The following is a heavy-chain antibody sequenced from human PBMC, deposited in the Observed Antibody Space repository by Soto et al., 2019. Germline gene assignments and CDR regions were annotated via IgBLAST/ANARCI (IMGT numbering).Heavy chain of an antibody. J-gene: IGHJ6*02. D-gene: IGHD6-6*01. CDR1: GYTFTSYG. V-gene: IGHV1-18*01. CDR3: ARGLIRRIAARNYYYGMDV. CDR2: ISAYNGNT. Sequence: GASVKVSCKASGYTFTSYGISWVRQAPGQGLEWMGWISAYNGNTNYAQKLQGRVTMTTDTSTSTAYMELRSLRSDDTAVYYCARGLIRRIAARNYYYGMDVWGQGTTVTVSS.